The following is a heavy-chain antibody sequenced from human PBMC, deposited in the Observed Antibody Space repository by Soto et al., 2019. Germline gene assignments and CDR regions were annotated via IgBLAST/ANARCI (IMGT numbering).Heavy chain of an antibody. CDR2: ISSSGSTI. Sequence: PGGSLRLSCAASGFTFSSYEMNWVRQAPGKGLEWVSYISSSGSTIYYADSVKGRFTISRDNAKNSLYLQMNSLRAEDTAVYYCARDGDXGWSKXXXXXPNWFDPWGQGTLVTVSS. D-gene: IGHD6-19*01. CDR3: ARDGDXGWSKXXXXXPNWFDP. CDR1: GFTFSSYE. V-gene: IGHV3-48*03. J-gene: IGHJ5*02.